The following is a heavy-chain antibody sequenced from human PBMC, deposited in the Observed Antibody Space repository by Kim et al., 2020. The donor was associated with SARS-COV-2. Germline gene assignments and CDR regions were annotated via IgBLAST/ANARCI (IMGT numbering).Heavy chain of an antibody. Sequence: GGSLRLSCVASGFTFSDLAMSWIRQAPGMGLEWVSAITSSGVTTFYADSVEGRFTISRDNSKNTLYLQINSLRAEDTAVYYSANHGYPLTTFDNWGQGTLVTVSS. J-gene: IGHJ4*02. V-gene: IGHV3-23*01. CDR2: ITSSGVTT. CDR1: GFTFSDLA. D-gene: IGHD1-1*01. CDR3: ANHGYPLTTFDN.